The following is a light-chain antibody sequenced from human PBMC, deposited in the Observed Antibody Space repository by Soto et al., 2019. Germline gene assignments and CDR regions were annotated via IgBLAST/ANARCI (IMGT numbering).Light chain of an antibody. Sequence: DIQMTQSPSTLSSSIGDRVTITCRASQSLNGRLAWYQQRPGHAPNLLIYDVSTLETGVPSRFSGTGSETEFTLTISGLQPDDCATYYCQQYYYYSTFGPGTKVEIK. CDR3: QQYYYYST. J-gene: IGKJ1*01. CDR2: DVS. V-gene: IGKV1-5*01. CDR1: QSLNGR.